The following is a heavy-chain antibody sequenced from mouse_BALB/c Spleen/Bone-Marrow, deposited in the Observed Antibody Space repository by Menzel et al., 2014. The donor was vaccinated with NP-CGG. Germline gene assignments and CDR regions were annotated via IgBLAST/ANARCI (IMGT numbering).Heavy chain of an antibody. V-gene: IGHV5-17*02. D-gene: IGHD2-4*01. J-gene: IGHJ1*01. CDR2: ISSDSDTI. CDR3: TRDHDYDWYFDV. Sequence: DVMLVESGGGLAQPGGSRKLSCTASGFTFSSFGMHWVRQAPEKGLEWVAYISSDSDTIYYADTVKGRFTISRDNPKNTLFLQMTSLRSEDTAMYYCTRDHDYDWYFDVWGAGTTVTVSS. CDR1: GFTFSSFG.